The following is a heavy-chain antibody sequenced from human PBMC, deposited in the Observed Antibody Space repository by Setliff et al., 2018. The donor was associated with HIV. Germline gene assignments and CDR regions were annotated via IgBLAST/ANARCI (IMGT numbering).Heavy chain of an antibody. D-gene: IGHD3-16*01. CDR2: INPNNNST. CDR3: ARGSDSGSYSYYYGMGV. J-gene: IGHJ6*02. Sequence: ASVKVSCKASGYAATSYYMHWVRQAPGQGLEWMGIINPNNNSTAYPQKFQGRVTMTWDTSTTTVYMELRSLRSEDTAVYYCARGSDSGSYSYYYGMGVWGQGTTVTVSS. V-gene: IGHV1-46*01. CDR1: GYAATSYY.